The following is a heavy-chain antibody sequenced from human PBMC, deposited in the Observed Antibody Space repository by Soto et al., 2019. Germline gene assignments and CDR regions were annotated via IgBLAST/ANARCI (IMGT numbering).Heavy chain of an antibody. CDR2: IYYSGST. CDR1: GGSISSGDYY. Sequence: SETLSLTCTVSGGSISSGDYYWIWIRQPPGKVLEWIGYIYYSGSTYYNPSLKSRVTISVDTSKNQFSLKLSSVTAADTAVYYCAREVDYVFWSGYRMVDYWGQGTLVTV. D-gene: IGHD3-3*01. J-gene: IGHJ4*02. V-gene: IGHV4-30-4*01. CDR3: AREVDYVFWSGYRMVDY.